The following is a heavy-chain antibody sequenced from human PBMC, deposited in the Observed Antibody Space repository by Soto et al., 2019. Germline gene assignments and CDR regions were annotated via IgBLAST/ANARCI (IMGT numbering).Heavy chain of an antibody. J-gene: IGHJ6*02. Sequence: GASVKVSCKASGGTFSSYAISWVRQAPGQGLEWMGGIIPIFGTANYAQKFQGRVTITADKSTSTAYMELSSLRSEDTAVYYCARVGYYGSGSYYLYYYYGMDVWGQGTTVTVSS. CDR1: GGTFSSYA. CDR3: ARVGYYGSGSYYLYYYYGMDV. CDR2: IIPIFGTA. D-gene: IGHD3-10*01. V-gene: IGHV1-69*06.